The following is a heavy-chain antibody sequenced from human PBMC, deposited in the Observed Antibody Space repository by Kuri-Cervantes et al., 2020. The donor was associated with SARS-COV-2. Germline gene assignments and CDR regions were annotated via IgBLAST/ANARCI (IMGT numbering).Heavy chain of an antibody. CDR3: ARPSNFHHDSGAYV. D-gene: IGHD3-22*01. V-gene: IGHV3-33*01. CDR1: GFTFSSYG. J-gene: IGHJ6*02. Sequence: GESLKISCAASGFTFSSYGVRWVRQAPGKGLEWVAFIWYDGSNKYYADSVKGRFTISRDNFKNTVYLQMNSLRAEDTAVYYCARPSNFHHDSGAYVWGQGTTVTVSS. CDR2: IWYDGSNK.